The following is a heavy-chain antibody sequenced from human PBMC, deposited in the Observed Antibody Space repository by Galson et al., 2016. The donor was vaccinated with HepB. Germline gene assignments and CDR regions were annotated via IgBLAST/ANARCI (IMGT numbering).Heavy chain of an antibody. CDR1: GFSFSASG. Sequence: SLRLSCAASGFSFSASGWTWIRQTPGTGRGGVSSIGNSGDYKIYAASVRVRFTISRDNARNSLYLQMRSLRAEDTAVYFCASEFFANPHSWGQGTLLTVSS. CDR2: IGNSGDYK. V-gene: IGHV3-11*06. J-gene: IGHJ4*02. CDR3: ASEFFANPHS.